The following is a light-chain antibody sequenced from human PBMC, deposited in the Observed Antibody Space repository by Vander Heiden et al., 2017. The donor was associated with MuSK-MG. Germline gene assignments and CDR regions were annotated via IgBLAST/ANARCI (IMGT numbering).Light chain of an antibody. Sequence: QSALTPPASVSGSPGQSITISCTGTSSDVGGYNYVSWYQQHPGKAPKLMIYDVSNRPSGVSNRFSGSKSGNTASLTISGRQAEDEAEYYCSSDTSSSTYVFGTGTKVTVL. CDR3: SSDTSSSTYV. J-gene: IGLJ1*01. CDR1: SSDVGGYNY. V-gene: IGLV2-14*01. CDR2: DVS.